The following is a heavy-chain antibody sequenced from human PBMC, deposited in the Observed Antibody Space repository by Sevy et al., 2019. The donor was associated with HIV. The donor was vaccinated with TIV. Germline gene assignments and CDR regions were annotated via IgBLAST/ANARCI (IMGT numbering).Heavy chain of an antibody. CDR3: GRAQGYCVINSCFGGSINAFDI. CDR2: ISWNSGAI. Sequence: GGSLRLSCVASGFAFSDYAMHWVRQVPGKGLEWVSGISWNSGAIGYADSVKGRFTISRDNAKNSLHLQMNSLRVEDTALYYCGRAQGYCVINSCFGGSINAFDIWGQGSMVTVSS. V-gene: IGHV3-9*01. D-gene: IGHD2-15*01. J-gene: IGHJ3*02. CDR1: GFAFSDYA.